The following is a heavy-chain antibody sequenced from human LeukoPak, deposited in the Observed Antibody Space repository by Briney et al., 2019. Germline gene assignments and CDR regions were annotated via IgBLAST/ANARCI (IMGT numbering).Heavy chain of an antibody. CDR1: GFTFSDYY. D-gene: IGHD3-10*01. V-gene: IGHV3-11*04. Sequence: GGSLRLSCAASGFTFSDYYMSWIRQAPGKGLEWVSYISSSGSTIYYADSVKGRFTISRDNAKNSLYLQMNSLRAEDTAVYYCARGDRAFSGSPTFLIRNYFDYWGQGTLVTVSS. CDR2: ISSSGSTI. CDR3: ARGDRAFSGSPTFLIRNYFDY. J-gene: IGHJ4*02.